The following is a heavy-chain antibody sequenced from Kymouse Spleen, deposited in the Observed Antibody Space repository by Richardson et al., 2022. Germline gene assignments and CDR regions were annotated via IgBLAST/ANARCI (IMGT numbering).Heavy chain of an antibody. J-gene: IGHJ6*02. CDR1: GGSFSGYY. CDR2: INHSGST. CDR3: ASIAARPEYYYYGMDV. V-gene: IGHV4-34*01. Sequence: QVQLQQWGAGLLKPSETLSLTCAVYGGSFSGYYWSWIRQPPGKGLEWIGEINHSGSTNYNPSLKSRVTISVDTSKNQFSLKLSSVTAADTAVYYCASIAARPEYYYYGMDVWGQGTTVTVSS. D-gene: IGHD6-6*01.